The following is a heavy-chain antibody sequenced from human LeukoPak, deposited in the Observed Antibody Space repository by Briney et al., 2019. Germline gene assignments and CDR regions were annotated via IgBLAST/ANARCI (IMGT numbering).Heavy chain of an antibody. Sequence: PGGSLRLSCAASGFIFNDYWVHWVRQAPGKGLVWVSRISSDGYSTDYAESVKGRFTISRDNGDNTLFLQMDNLRAEDTAVYYCARDRYAYDTAYDYWGQGTLVTVSS. V-gene: IGHV3-74*01. CDR2: ISSDGYST. CDR3: ARDRYAYDTAYDY. J-gene: IGHJ4*02. D-gene: IGHD3-16*01. CDR1: GFIFNDYW.